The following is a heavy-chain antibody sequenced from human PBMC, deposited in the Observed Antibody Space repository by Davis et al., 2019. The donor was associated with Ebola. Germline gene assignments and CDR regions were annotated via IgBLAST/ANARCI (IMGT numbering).Heavy chain of an antibody. J-gene: IGHJ4*02. CDR2: IYHSGST. D-gene: IGHD4-17*01. CDR3: AGGGTVTRDFDY. V-gene: IGHV4-4*02. CDR1: GGSISSSNW. Sequence: MPGGSLRLSCAVSGGSISSSNWWSWVRQPPGKGLEWIGEIYHSGSTNYNPSLKSRVTISVDKSKNQFSLKLSSVTAADTAVYYCAGGGTVTRDFDYWGQGTLVTVSS.